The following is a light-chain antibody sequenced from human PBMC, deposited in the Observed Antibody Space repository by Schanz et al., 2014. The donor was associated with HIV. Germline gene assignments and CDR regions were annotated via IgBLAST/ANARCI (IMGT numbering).Light chain of an antibody. Sequence: DIQMTQSPSTLSASVGDRVTITCRASQSITNWLAWYQQKPGKAPKLLIFKASSLESEVPSRFSGSGSGTEFTLTISSLQPDDFATYYCQQYYVLYTFGQGTKLEIK. CDR3: QQYYVLYT. CDR1: QSITNW. V-gene: IGKV1-5*03. J-gene: IGKJ2*01. CDR2: KAS.